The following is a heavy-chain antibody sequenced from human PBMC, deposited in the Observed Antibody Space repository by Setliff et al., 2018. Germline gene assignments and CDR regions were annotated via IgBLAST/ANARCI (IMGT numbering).Heavy chain of an antibody. CDR2: IWDDGVKK. CDR3: ARDRHGGNSGAFDI. V-gene: IGHV3-33*08. D-gene: IGHD1-26*01. Sequence: PGGSLRLSCAASGFTFSTYRMHWVRQAPGKGLEWVAVIWDDGVKKYHADSVKGRFTISRDNSKNSLFLQMSSLRAEDTAIYYCARDRHGGNSGAFDIWGQGTMVTVSS. J-gene: IGHJ3*02. CDR1: GFTFSTYR.